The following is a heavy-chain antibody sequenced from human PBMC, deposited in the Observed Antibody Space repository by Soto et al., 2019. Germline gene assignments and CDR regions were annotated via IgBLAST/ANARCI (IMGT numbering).Heavy chain of an antibody. V-gene: IGHV1-69*12. J-gene: IGHJ3*02. CDR2: IIPIFGTA. Sequence: QVQLVQSGAEVKKPGSSVKVSCKASGGTFSSYAISWVRQAPGQGLEWMGGIIPIFGTANYAQKFQGRVTITADESTSTGYMGLSSLRSEDTAVYYCAGLGYYESSGYYGAFDIWGQGTMVTVSS. CDR1: GGTFSSYA. CDR3: AGLGYYESSGYYGAFDI. D-gene: IGHD3-22*01.